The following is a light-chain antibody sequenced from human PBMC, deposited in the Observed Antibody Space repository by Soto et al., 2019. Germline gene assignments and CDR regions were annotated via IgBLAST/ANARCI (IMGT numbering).Light chain of an antibody. Sequence: DIQMTQSPSTLSASVGDVVTITCRASQSISNWLAWYQQKPGKAPKLLIYDASSLESGFPSRFSGSGSGTEFTLTISSLQPDDFATYYCKQYNSYWKFGQGTKVDIK. CDR2: DAS. J-gene: IGKJ1*01. V-gene: IGKV1-5*01. CDR3: KQYNSYWK. CDR1: QSISNW.